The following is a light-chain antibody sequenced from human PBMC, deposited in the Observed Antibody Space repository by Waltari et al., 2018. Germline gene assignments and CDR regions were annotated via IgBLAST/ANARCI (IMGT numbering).Light chain of an antibody. J-gene: IGLJ2*01. CDR3: QSSDINHHGV. CDR2: QDT. V-gene: IGLV6-57*03. Sequence: NFVLTQPHSVSESPGKTVTISCTRSSGSIVSNYVQWYRQRPGSAPTTLIYQDTQRLSGVPYRFSGSVDRSSNSASLTISGLQTDDAADYYCQSSDINHHGVFGGGTKLTVL. CDR1: SGSIVSNY.